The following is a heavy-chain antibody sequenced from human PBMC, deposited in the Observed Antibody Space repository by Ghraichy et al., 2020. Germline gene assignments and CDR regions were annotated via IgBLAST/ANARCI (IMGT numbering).Heavy chain of an antibody. CDR1: GFTFSSYW. J-gene: IGHJ6*03. D-gene: IGHD2-2*01. V-gene: IGHV3-74*01. CDR3: ARDPRWDCSSTSCYEHYYYMDV. Sequence: GGSLRLSCAASGFTFSSYWMHWVRQAPGKGLVWVSRINSDGSSTSYADSVKGRFTISRDNAKNTLYLQMNSLRAEDTAVYYCARDPRWDCSSTSCYEHYYYMDVWGKGTTVTVSS. CDR2: INSDGSST.